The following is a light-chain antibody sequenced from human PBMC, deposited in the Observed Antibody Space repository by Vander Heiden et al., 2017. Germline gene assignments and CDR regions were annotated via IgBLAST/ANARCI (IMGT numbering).Light chain of an antibody. CDR3: QYYDSSLSGGDVV. CDR1: SSHIGGGYD. J-gene: IGLJ2*01. Sequence: QSVLTQPPSVSGAPGQRVTISCTGSSSHIGGGYDLHWYQHLPGTAPNLLIFGNSNRHSGGTDRVSGSNSATSASMAITRLQAEEEAEDDCQYYDSSLSGGDVVFGGGTKLTVL. V-gene: IGLV1-40*01. CDR2: GNS.